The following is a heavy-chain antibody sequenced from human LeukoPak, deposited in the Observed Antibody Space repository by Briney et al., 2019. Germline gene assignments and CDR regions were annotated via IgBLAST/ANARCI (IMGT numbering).Heavy chain of an antibody. Sequence: PSETLSLTCTVSGGSINNYYWSWIRQPPGKGLEWIGYIYYTGSTNYNPSLKSRVTISVGTSKSHFSLKMSTLTAADTAVYYCARHRGSGYPYFDYWGQGTLVTVSS. J-gene: IGHJ4*02. CDR2: IYYTGST. D-gene: IGHD3-22*01. CDR1: GGSINNYY. V-gene: IGHV4-59*01. CDR3: ARHRGSGYPYFDY.